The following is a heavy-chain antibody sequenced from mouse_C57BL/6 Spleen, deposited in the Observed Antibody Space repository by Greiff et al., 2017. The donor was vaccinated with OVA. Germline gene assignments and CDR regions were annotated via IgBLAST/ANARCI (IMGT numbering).Heavy chain of an antibody. V-gene: IGHV1-52*01. CDR2: IDPSDSET. CDR1: GYTFTSYW. J-gene: IGHJ4*01. CDR3: ARGYYGSTLYYAMDY. D-gene: IGHD1-1*01. Sequence: QVQLQQPGAELVRPGSSVKLSCKASGYTFTSYWMHWVKQRPIQGLEWIGNIDPSDSETHYNQKFKDKATLTVDKSSSTAYMQLSSLTSEDSAVYYCARGYYGSTLYYAMDYWGQGTSVTVSS.